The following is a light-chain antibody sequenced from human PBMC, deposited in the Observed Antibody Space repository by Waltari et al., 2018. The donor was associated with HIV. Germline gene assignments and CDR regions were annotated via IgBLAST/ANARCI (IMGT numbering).Light chain of an antibody. Sequence: SALSQPPSVSGSPGQPITVPCVGTSSDIGTYKLVSWYQQHPATDPKLRIYEFNNRPSWGSDRFSGSKSGNTASLTISGLQAEDEADYYCCSYASSLSWVFGGGTKVTVL. CDR3: CSYASSLSWV. J-gene: IGLJ3*02. V-gene: IGLV2-23*02. CDR2: EFN. CDR1: SSDIGTYKL.